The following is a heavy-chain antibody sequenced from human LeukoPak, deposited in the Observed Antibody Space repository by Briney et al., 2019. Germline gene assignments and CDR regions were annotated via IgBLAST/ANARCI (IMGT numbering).Heavy chain of an antibody. CDR2: IYYSGST. Sequence: PSETLSLTCTVSGGSMSNYYWSWIRQPPGKGLEWIGYIYYSGSTNYNPSLKSRVTISVDTSQNQFSLQLSSVTAADTAVYYCARESVVTLDYWGQGTLVTVSS. J-gene: IGHJ4*02. CDR1: GGSMSNYY. D-gene: IGHD4-23*01. CDR3: ARESVVTLDY. V-gene: IGHV4-59*12.